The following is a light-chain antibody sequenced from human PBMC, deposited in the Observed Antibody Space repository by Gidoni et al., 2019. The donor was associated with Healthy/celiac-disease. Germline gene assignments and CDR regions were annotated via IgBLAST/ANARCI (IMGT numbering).Light chain of an antibody. J-gene: IGKJ2*01. CDR3: QQYDNLRYT. CDR1: QDISNY. Sequence: DIQMTQSPSSLSASVGDSITITCQASQDISNYLNWYQQKPGKAPKLLIYDASNLETGVPSRFSGSGSGTDFTFTISSLQPEDIATYYCQQYDNLRYTCGQXTKLEIK. CDR2: DAS. V-gene: IGKV1-33*01.